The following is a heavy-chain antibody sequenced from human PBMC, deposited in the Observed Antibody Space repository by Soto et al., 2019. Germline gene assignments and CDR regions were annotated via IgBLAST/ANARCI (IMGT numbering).Heavy chain of an antibody. V-gene: IGHV4-34*01. CDR1: GGSVNGYY. J-gene: IGHJ5*02. CDR2: INHTGGT. Sequence: PSETLSLTCAVYGGSVNGYYWNWIRQPPGKGLEWIGEINHTGGTHYNPSLKSRVTMSVDTSKNQFSLRLSSVTAADTAIYYCATRITVFGLLIPPFDHWGLGPQVTVAA. D-gene: IGHD3-3*01. CDR3: ATRITVFGLLIPPFDH.